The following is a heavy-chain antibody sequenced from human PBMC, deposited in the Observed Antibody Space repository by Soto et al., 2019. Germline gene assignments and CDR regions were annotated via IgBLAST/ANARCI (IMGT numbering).Heavy chain of an antibody. CDR2: INAGNGNT. CDR1: GYTFTSYA. V-gene: IGHV1-3*01. CDR3: ASLARSNYAAGYYYYMDV. D-gene: IGHD4-4*01. J-gene: IGHJ6*03. Sequence: QVQLVQSGAEVKKPGASVKVSCKASGYTFTSYAMHWVRQAPGQRLEWMGWINAGNGNTKYSQKFQGGVTITRDTSASTAYMELSSLRSEDTAGYYCASLARSNYAAGYYYYMDVWGKGTTVTVSS.